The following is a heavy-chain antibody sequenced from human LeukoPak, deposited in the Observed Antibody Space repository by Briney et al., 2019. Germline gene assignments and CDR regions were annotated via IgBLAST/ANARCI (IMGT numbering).Heavy chain of an antibody. V-gene: IGHV4-4*07. CDR1: GGSFSNYY. J-gene: IGHJ6*04. D-gene: IGHD1-14*01. Sequence: SETLSLTCTVSGGSFSNYYWSWIRQPAGKGLEWIGRIYTSGSTNYNPSVKSRVTMSVDTSNNQFSLKLTSVTAADMAVYYCARQPPQYYGMDVWGEETTVTVSS. CDR2: IYTSGST. CDR3: ARQPPQYYGMDV.